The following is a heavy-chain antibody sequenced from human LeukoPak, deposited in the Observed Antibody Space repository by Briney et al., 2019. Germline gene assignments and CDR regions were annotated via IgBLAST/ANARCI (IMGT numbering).Heavy chain of an antibody. V-gene: IGHV1-69*05. CDR3: ARGGQQLVHFNWFDP. CDR1: GGTFSSYA. Sequence: SVKVSCKASGGTFSSYAISWVRQAPGQGLEWMGRIIPIFGTANYAQKFQGRVTITTDESTSTAYMELSSLRSEDTAVYCCARGGQQLVHFNWFDPWGQGTLVTVSS. J-gene: IGHJ5*02. D-gene: IGHD6-13*01. CDR2: IIPIFGTA.